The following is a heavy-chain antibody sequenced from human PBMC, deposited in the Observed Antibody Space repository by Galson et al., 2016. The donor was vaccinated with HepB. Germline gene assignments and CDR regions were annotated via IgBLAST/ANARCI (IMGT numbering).Heavy chain of an antibody. CDR2: FYYTGST. CDR1: GGSVSSSSHY. J-gene: IGHJ4*02. D-gene: IGHD2/OR15-2a*01. CDR3: ARRPTYAYFFDS. Sequence: TLSLTCTVSGGSVSSSSHYWDWIRQPPGKGLEWIGNFYYTGSTYYNPSLKSRVTISVDTSRNLVSLNLTSLTAADTAGYFCARRPTYAYFFDSWGQGTLVAVSS. V-gene: IGHV4-39*01.